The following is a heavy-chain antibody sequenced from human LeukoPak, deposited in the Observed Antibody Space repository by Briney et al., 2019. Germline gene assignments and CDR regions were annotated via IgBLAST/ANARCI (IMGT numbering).Heavy chain of an antibody. CDR3: ASCHCTNGVCYGECEYFQE. CDR1: GYTFTNFG. Sequence: ASVKVSCKASGYTFTNFGISWVRQAPGQGLEWMGWIGPYTGKTNYAQKFQRRVTVTTDTSTTTAYMELRSLRSDDTAVYYCASCHCTNGVCYGECEYFQEWGQGTLVTVSS. D-gene: IGHD2-8*01. J-gene: IGHJ1*01. V-gene: IGHV1-18*01. CDR2: IGPYTGKT.